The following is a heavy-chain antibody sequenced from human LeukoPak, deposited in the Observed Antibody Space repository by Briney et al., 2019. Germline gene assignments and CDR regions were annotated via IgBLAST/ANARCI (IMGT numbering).Heavy chain of an antibody. V-gene: IGHV3-7*01. J-gene: IGHJ4*02. D-gene: IGHD1-26*01. Sequence: PGGSLRLSCVVSGFTFSSHWMSWVRQAPGKGLEWGANIKQEVREKKYVDSGKGQFTMARHNAKTSPYLQLTSLRADDTAVYYCARAQWELRGVGSYFEYWGQGALVTVSS. CDR1: GFTFSSHW. CDR3: ARAQWELRGVGSYFEY. CDR2: IKQEVREK.